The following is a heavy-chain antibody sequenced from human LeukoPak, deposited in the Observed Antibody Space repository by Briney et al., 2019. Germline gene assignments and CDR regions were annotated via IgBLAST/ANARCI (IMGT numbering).Heavy chain of an antibody. CDR3: AKDRLRWNPSAEYFQH. CDR1: GFTFSSYG. Sequence: GGSLRLSCAASGFTFSSYGINWVRQAPGKGLEWVSAISGSGGSTYYADSVKGRFTISRDNSKNTLYLQMNSLRAEDTAVYYCAKDRLRWNPSAEYFQHWGQGTLVTVSS. CDR2: ISGSGGST. J-gene: IGHJ1*01. D-gene: IGHD4-23*01. V-gene: IGHV3-23*01.